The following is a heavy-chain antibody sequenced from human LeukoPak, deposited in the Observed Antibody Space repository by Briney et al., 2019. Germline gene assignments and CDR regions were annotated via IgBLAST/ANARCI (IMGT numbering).Heavy chain of an antibody. CDR1: GGSISSSSHY. Sequence: SETLSLTCTVSGGSISSSSHYWGWIRQPPGKGLEWIGSIYYSGSTYYNPSLKSRVTISVDTSKNQFSLNLSSVTAADTAVYYCARINYYYYYMDVWGKGTTVTVSS. J-gene: IGHJ6*03. CDR3: ARINYYYYYMDV. CDR2: IYYSGST. V-gene: IGHV4-39*07.